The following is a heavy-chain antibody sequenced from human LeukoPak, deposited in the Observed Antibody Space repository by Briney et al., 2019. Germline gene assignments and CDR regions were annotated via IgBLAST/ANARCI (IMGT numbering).Heavy chain of an antibody. CDR2: ISAYNGNT. J-gene: IGHJ5*02. D-gene: IGHD1-26*01. CDR3: AREIVGATCWFDP. V-gene: IGHV1-18*01. CDR1: GYTFTSYG. Sequence: ASVKVSCKASGYTFTSYGISWVRQAPGQGLEGMGWISAYNGNTNYAQKLQGRVTMTTDTSTSTAYMELSRLRSDDTAVYYCAREIVGATCWFDPWGQGTLVTVSS.